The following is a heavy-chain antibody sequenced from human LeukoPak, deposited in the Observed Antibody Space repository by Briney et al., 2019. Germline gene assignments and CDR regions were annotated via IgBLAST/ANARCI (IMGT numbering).Heavy chain of an antibody. J-gene: IGHJ4*02. V-gene: IGHV3-7*01. CDR2: IKQDGSEK. CDR1: GFTFTCCW. CDR3: ARVPGRTRYFDY. D-gene: IGHD1-26*01. Sequence: GGSLRLSCAASGFTFTCCWMSWVRQTPGKGLEWVASIKQDGSEKFYADSVKGRFTISRDNAKNSLSLQVNSLRGEDTAVYYCARVPGRTRYFDYWGQGILFTVSS.